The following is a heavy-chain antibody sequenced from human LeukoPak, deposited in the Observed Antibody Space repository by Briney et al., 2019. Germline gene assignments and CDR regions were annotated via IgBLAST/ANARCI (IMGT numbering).Heavy chain of an antibody. CDR3: ARNNYQLVDAFDI. V-gene: IGHV4-59*01. CDR1: GGSISSYY. CDR2: IYYSGST. J-gene: IGHJ3*02. D-gene: IGHD2-2*01. Sequence: SETLSLTCTVSGGSISSYYWSCIRQPPGKGLEWIGYIYYSGSTNYNPSLKSRVTISVDTSKNQFSLKLSSVTAADTAVYYCARNNYQLVDAFDIWGQGTMVTVSS.